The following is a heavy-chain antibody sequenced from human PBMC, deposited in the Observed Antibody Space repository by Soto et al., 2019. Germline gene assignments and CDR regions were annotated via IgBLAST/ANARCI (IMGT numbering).Heavy chain of an antibody. Sequence: GGSLGLSCAAXGFTFSSYAMRWVRQAPGKGLEWVSAISGSGGSTYYADSVKGRFTISRDNSKNTLYLQMNSLRAEDTAVYYCAKFARITLFGHYMDVWGKGTTVTVSS. CDR2: ISGSGGST. J-gene: IGHJ6*03. D-gene: IGHD3-3*01. CDR1: GFTFSSYA. CDR3: AKFARITLFGHYMDV. V-gene: IGHV3-23*01.